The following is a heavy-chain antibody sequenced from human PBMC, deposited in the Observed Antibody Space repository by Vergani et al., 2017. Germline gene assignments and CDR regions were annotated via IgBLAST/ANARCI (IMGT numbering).Heavy chain of an antibody. CDR2: INSDGSST. V-gene: IGHV3-74*02. CDR3: ARTSPLRGSPKYGMDV. D-gene: IGHD3-16*01. CDR1: GFTFGDYA. Sequence: EVQLVESGGGLVQPGRSLRLSCTASGFTFGDYAMSWFRQAPGKGLVWVSRINSDGSSTSYADSVKGRFTISRDNAKNTLYLQMNSLRAEDTAVYYCARTSPLRGSPKYGMDVWGQGTTVTVSS. J-gene: IGHJ6*02.